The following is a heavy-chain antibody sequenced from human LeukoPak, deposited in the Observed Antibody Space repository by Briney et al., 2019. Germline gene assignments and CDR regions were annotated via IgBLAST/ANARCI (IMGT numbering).Heavy chain of an antibody. Sequence: PGGSLRLSCAASGFTFSSYSMNWVRQAPGKGLQWVSYISSSSSTIYYADSVKGRFTISRDNAKNSLYLQMNSLRAEDTAVYYCARASGYSSSWLDYWGQGTLVTVSS. V-gene: IGHV3-48*04. CDR1: GFTFSSYS. J-gene: IGHJ4*02. CDR2: ISSSSSTI. CDR3: ARASGYSSSWLDY. D-gene: IGHD6-13*01.